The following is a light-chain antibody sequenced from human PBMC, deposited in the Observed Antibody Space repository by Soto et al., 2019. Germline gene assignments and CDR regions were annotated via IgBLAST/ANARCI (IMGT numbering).Light chain of an antibody. Sequence: EIVLTQSPGTLSLSPGEGATLSCRASQSVTKNYLTWYQQQPGQAPRLLISGASSRATGVPDRFTGSGSGTDFTLTISSLEPEDFAVYYCQQRSNWSITFGQGTRLEIK. V-gene: IGKV3D-20*02. CDR2: GAS. CDR1: QSVTKNY. CDR3: QQRSNWSIT. J-gene: IGKJ5*01.